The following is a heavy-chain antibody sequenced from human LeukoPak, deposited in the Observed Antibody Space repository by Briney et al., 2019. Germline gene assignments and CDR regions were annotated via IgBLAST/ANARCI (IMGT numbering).Heavy chain of an antibody. Sequence: GSPRLSLSASGFSFSRAWVSLVRQAPGEGVGWVGRIRSNPAGGTSDFNAPVRGRFTIYRDDSKSTVYLQMDSLKVEDTAVYYCTEMNDKDAFNIWGQGTMVTVSS. CDR1: GFSFSRAW. CDR2: IRSNPAGGTS. CDR3: TEMNDKDAFNI. J-gene: IGHJ3*02. D-gene: IGHD1-1*01. V-gene: IGHV3-15*01.